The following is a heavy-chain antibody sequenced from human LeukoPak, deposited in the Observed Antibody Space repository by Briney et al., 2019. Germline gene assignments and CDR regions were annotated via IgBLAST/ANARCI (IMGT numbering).Heavy chain of an antibody. CDR2: INHSGST. CDR3: ARTWGSSWLHFDY. V-gene: IGHV4-34*01. J-gene: IGHJ4*02. CDR1: GFTFSNAW. Sequence: TTGGSLRLSCAASGFTFSNAWMSWVRQAPGKGLEWIGEINHSGSTNYNPSLKSRVTISVDTSKNQFSLKLSSVTAADTAVYYCARTWGSSWLHFDYWGQGTLVTVSS. D-gene: IGHD6-13*01.